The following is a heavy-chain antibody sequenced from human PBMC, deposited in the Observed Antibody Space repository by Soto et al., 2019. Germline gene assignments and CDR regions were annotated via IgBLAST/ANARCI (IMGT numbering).Heavy chain of an antibody. J-gene: IGHJ6*02. CDR1: GGTFSSYA. V-gene: IGHV1-69*01. CDR3: ARDSGGTTVAFGMDV. CDR2: IIPIFGTA. D-gene: IGHD4-17*01. Sequence: QVQLVQAGAEVKKPGSSVKVSCKASGGTFSSYAISWVRQAPGPGLEWMGGIIPIFGTANYAQKFQGRVTITADESTSTAYMELSSLRSEDTAVYFCARDSGGTTVAFGMDVWGQGTTVTVSS.